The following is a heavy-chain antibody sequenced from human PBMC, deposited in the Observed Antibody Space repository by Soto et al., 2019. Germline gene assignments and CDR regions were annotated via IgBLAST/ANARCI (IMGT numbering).Heavy chain of an antibody. CDR2: IYYSAST. CDR3: ARRSPLLDLWFGEFDY. J-gene: IGHJ4*02. CDR1: GGSISSSSYY. Sequence: QLQLQESGPGLVKPSETLSLTCTVSGGSISSSSYYWGWIRQPPGKGLEWIGRIYYSASTYYNPSLKSRVTISVDTSKNHFSLQLIYVTAADTAVYYCARRSPLLDLWFGEFDYWGQGTLVTVSS. D-gene: IGHD3-10*01. V-gene: IGHV4-39*02.